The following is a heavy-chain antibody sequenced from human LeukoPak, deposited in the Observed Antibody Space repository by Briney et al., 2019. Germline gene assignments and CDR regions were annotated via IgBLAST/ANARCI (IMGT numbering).Heavy chain of an antibody. Sequence: GGSLRLSCAASGFTFSSYVMHWVRQAPGKGLEWVAIISYDGSNEYYADSVKGRFTISRDNSKNTLYLQMNSLRAEDTAVYYCARSLGTGYYLGFDYWGQGTLVTVSS. J-gene: IGHJ4*02. CDR3: ARSLGTGYYLGFDY. V-gene: IGHV3-30*04. D-gene: IGHD3/OR15-3a*01. CDR2: ISYDGSNE. CDR1: GFTFSSYV.